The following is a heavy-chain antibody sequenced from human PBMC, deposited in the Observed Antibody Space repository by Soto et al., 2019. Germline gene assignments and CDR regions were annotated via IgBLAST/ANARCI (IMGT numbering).Heavy chain of an antibody. J-gene: IGHJ6*03. CDR2: MHPDSGYS. Sequence: GASVKVSWKASGYILTSNDLNWLRQSGGQGLEWMGRMHPDSGYSEFAPMFQGRVTLTRDTSTSTAYMELSGLRSDDTAVYYCARVRGEDILTYYYMDVWGKATTVTVSS. V-gene: IGHV1-8*03. CDR1: GYILTSND. D-gene: IGHD2-15*01. CDR3: ARVRGEDILTYYYMDV.